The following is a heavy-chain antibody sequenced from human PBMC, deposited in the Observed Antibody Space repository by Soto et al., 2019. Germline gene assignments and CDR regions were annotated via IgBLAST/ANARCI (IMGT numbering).Heavy chain of an antibody. CDR3: SSGMAAGTY. D-gene: IGHD6-13*01. V-gene: IGHV3-15*07. J-gene: IGHJ4*02. CDR1: GLTFTDAW. Sequence: GGSLRLSCAVTGLTFTDAWMSWMRQAPGKGPEWVGRIKSKAAGGTADYAAAVKDRFTMSRDDSKNMLYLQMNSLKSADTAVYYCSSGMAAGTYWGQGTLVTVSS. CDR2: IKSKAAGGTA.